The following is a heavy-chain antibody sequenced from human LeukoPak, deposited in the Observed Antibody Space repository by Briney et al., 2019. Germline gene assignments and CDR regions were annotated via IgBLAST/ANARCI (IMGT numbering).Heavy chain of an antibody. D-gene: IGHD6-19*01. CDR1: GGSFSGYY. J-gene: IGHJ4*02. CDR2: INHSGST. Sequence: SETLSLTCAVYGGSFSGYYWSWISQPPGKGLEWIGEINHSGSTNYDPSLKSRVTISVDTSKNQFSLKLSSVTAADTAVYYCASESVAVALPDYWGQGTLVTVSS. CDR3: ASESVAVALPDY. V-gene: IGHV4-34*01.